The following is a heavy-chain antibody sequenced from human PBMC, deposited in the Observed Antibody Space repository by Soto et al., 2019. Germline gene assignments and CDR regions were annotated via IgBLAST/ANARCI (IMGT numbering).Heavy chain of an antibody. V-gene: IGHV3-30*03. CDR1: GFTVSTYG. Sequence: QVQLVESGGGVVQPGRSLRLSCAVSGFTVSTYGMHWVRQAPGKGLEWVAVISRDGGTKFYADSVKGRFTISRDNSRNTLFREMNSLRGDDMAVYYCTGEVESGYWGQGTLVTVSS. CDR2: ISRDGGTK. D-gene: IGHD2-8*02. J-gene: IGHJ4*02. CDR3: TGEVESGY.